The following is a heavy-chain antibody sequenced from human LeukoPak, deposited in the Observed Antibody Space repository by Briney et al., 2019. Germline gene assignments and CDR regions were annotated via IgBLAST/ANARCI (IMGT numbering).Heavy chain of an antibody. Sequence: SETLSLTRSVYGGSFSDYYWSWIRQPPGKGLEWIAEINHSGSTNYNPSLKSRVTISVDTSKNQFSLKLSSVTAADTAVYYCARGLWFGDENPPYFDYWGQGTLVTVSS. CDR1: GGSFSDYY. D-gene: IGHD3-10*01. CDR3: ARGLWFGDENPPYFDY. J-gene: IGHJ4*02. V-gene: IGHV4-34*01. CDR2: INHSGST.